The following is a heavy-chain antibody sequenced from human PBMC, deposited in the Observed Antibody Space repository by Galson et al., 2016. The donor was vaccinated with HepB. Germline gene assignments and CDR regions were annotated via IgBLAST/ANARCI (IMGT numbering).Heavy chain of an antibody. Sequence: QSGAEVKKAGESLQISCKGSGYSFTNYWIGWVRQMPGKGLEWLGIIYPGDSDTRYRPSFQGRVTMSADKSVNTAYLQWRSLKASDTAMYYCTIGPGGIGTFDIWGQGTTVTVSS. CDR2: IYPGDSDT. CDR3: TIGPGGIGTFDI. D-gene: IGHD1-1*01. CDR1: GYSFTNYW. V-gene: IGHV5-51*01. J-gene: IGHJ3*02.